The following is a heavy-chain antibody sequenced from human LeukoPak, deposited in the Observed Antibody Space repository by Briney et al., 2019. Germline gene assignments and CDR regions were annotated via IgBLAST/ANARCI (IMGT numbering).Heavy chain of an antibody. CDR2: ISWNSGSI. D-gene: IGHD4-17*01. J-gene: IGHJ4*02. Sequence: GGSLRLSCAASGFTFDDYAMHWVRQAPGKGLEWVSGISWNSGSIGYADSVKGRFTISRDNAKNSLYLQMNSLRAEDTAVYYCASGAVTTLGYWGQGTLVTASS. CDR3: ASGAVTTLGY. CDR1: GFTFDDYA. V-gene: IGHV3-9*01.